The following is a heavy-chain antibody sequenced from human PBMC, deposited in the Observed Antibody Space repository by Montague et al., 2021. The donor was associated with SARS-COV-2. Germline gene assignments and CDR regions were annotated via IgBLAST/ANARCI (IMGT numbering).Heavy chain of an antibody. D-gene: IGHD7-27*01. Sequence: TLSLTCTVSGGAISDGNYYWSWVRQPAGKGLEWIGRIYVTGNSKSNPSLKSRVTMSIDTAKHQFYLNLTSVTAADTAVYYCARGRDQLGWFDPWGQGTLVTVSS. V-gene: IGHV4-61*02. CDR2: IYVTGNS. J-gene: IGHJ5*02. CDR3: ARGRDQLGWFDP. CDR1: GGAISDGNYY.